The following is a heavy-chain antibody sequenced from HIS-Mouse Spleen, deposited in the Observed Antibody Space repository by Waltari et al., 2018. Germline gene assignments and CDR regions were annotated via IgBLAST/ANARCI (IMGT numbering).Heavy chain of an antibody. Sequence: QLQLQESGPGLVKPSETLSLTCTVSGGSISSSSYYWGWIRQPPGKGLEWIGSIYYSGSTYYTPSLKSRVTISVDTSKNQFSLKLSSVTAADTAVYYYAREIPYSSSWYDWYFDLWGRGTLVTVSS. V-gene: IGHV4-39*07. D-gene: IGHD6-13*01. J-gene: IGHJ2*01. CDR3: AREIPYSSSWYDWYFDL. CDR1: GGSISSSSYY. CDR2: IYYSGST.